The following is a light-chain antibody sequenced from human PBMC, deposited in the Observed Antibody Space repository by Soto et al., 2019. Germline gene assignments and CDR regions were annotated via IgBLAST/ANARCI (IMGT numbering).Light chain of an antibody. CDR2: GAS. CDR3: QQYTTQPIT. J-gene: IGKJ5*01. CDR1: QRVSCSY. Sequence: EIVLTQSLGTLVLSPGERATLSCRASQRVSCSYVGLYQEKPGQAPRLLIYGASSRANGIPDRFSGFGSGTDFTLTISRLEPEDFALYYCQQYTTQPITFGQGTRLEIK. V-gene: IGKV3-20*01.